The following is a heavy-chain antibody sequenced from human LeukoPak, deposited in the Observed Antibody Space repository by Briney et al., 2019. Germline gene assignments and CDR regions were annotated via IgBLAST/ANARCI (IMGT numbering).Heavy chain of an antibody. CDR1: GDSISSSAYY. V-gene: IGHV4-61*05. D-gene: IGHD3-16*01. CDR3: ARHGGVSGTYFPPHHYGMDV. J-gene: IGHJ6*02. Sequence: PSETLSLTCTVSGDSISSSAYYWGWTRQPPGKGLEWIGYIYYSGSTNYNPSLKSRVTISVDTSKNQFSLKLSSVTAADTAVYYCARHGGVSGTYFPPHHYGMDVWGQGTTVTVSS. CDR2: IYYSGST.